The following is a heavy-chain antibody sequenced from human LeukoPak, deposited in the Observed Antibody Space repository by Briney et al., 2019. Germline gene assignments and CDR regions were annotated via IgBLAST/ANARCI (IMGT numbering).Heavy chain of an antibody. CDR2: INPNSGGT. J-gene: IGHJ5*02. CDR3: ATMGLWIPNTTTYNWFDP. Sequence: ASVKVSCKASGYTFTGYYMHWVRQAPGQGLEWMGWINPNSGGTNYAQKFQGRVTMTEDTSTDTAYMELSSLRSEDTAVYYCATMGLWIPNTTTYNWFDPWGQGTLVTVSS. D-gene: IGHD4/OR15-4a*01. CDR1: GYTFTGYY. V-gene: IGHV1-2*02.